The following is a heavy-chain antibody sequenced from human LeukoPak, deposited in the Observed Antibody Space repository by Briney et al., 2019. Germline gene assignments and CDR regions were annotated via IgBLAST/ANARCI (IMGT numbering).Heavy chain of an antibody. D-gene: IGHD2-2*01. Sequence: PGGSLRLSCVASGFNFQIHSMSWVRQAPGKGPEWVSAIGSYGTNTFYADSVKGRFTVSRDNSKNTLYLQMNSLRAEDTAVYYCANSKDYFDYWGQGTLVTVSS. CDR2: IGSYGTNT. CDR1: GFNFQIHS. J-gene: IGHJ4*02. V-gene: IGHV3-23*01. CDR3: ANSKDYFDY.